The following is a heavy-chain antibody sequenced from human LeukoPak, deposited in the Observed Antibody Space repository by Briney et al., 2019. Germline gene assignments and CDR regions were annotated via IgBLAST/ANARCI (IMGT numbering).Heavy chain of an antibody. CDR2: IWYDGSNK. D-gene: IGHD6-19*01. CDR1: GFNFSNHG. Sequence: GGSLRLSCTASGFNFSNHGMHWVRQAPGKGLEWVAVIWYDGSNKYYVDSVKGRFTISRDNSKNTLHLQMNSLRAEDTAVYYCSANFDFWGQGTLVTVSS. CDR3: SANFDF. V-gene: IGHV3-33*01. J-gene: IGHJ4*02.